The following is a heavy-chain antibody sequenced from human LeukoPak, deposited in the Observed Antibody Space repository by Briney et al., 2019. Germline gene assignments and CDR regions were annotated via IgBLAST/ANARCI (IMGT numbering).Heavy chain of an antibody. J-gene: IGHJ4*02. D-gene: IGHD6-13*01. Sequence: GRSLRLSCAASGFIFSGYGMHWVRQASGKGLEWVAAISFDGSNKYYADFVKGRFTISRDNSKNTLYLQMNSLKTDDTAVYYCTTDQGIAVAPLFAYWGQGTLVTVSS. CDR3: TTDQGIAVAPLFAY. CDR2: ISFDGSNK. V-gene: IGHV3-30*03. CDR1: GFIFSGYG.